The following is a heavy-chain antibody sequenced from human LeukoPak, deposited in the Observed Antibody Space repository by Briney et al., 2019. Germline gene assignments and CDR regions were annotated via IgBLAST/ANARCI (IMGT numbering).Heavy chain of an antibody. CDR1: GFTFSSNW. D-gene: IGHD2-8*01. J-gene: IGHJ6*04. V-gene: IGHV3-7*01. Sequence: PGGSLRLSCAASGFTFSSNWMTWVRQAPGKGLEWVANIRGDGGDAYYVDSVKGRFTVSRDNAKNSLYLQLNSLRAEDTAVYYCATRFCTIDACRASSHHCFDDWGKGTTVTVSS. CDR2: IRGDGGDA. CDR3: ATRFCTIDACRASSHHCFDD.